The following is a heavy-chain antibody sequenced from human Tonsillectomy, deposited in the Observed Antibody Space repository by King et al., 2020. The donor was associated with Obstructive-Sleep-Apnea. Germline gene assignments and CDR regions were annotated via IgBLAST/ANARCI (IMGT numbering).Heavy chain of an antibody. Sequence: QLVQSGAELKKPGESLRISCKGSGYSFTNYWINWVRQMPGKGLEWMGRIDPIASYTNFSPSFQGHVTISADRSISTVYLQWSGLKASDTAMYYCARQDTYSSGQYYFDYWGQGTLVTVSS. CDR2: IDPIASYT. V-gene: IGHV5-10-1*01. J-gene: IGHJ4*02. CDR3: ARQDTYSSGQYYFDY. D-gene: IGHD6-19*01. CDR1: GYSFTNYW.